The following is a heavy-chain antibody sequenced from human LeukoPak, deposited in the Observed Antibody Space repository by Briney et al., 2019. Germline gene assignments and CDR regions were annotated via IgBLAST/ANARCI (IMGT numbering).Heavy chain of an antibody. CDR2: IIPIFGTA. CDR3: AKTYYYDSSGYYDAFDI. V-gene: IGHV1-69*05. CDR1: GGTFSSYA. J-gene: IGHJ3*02. Sequence: SVKVSCEACGGTFSSYAISWVRQAPGQGLEWMGGIIPIFGTANYAQKFQGRVTITTDESTSTAYMELSSLRSEDTAVYYCAKTYYYDSSGYYDAFDIWGQGTMVTVSS. D-gene: IGHD3-22*01.